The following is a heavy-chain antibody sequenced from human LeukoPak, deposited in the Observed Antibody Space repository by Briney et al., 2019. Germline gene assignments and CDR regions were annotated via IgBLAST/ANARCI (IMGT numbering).Heavy chain of an antibody. J-gene: IGHJ5*01. D-gene: IGHD6-13*01. Sequence: ASVKVSCKASGYTFTGYYMHWVRQAPGQGLEWMGWINPNSGGTNYAQKFQGRVTMTRDTSISTAYMELSRLRSDDTAVYYCAREVSSGIAAPKGWFDSWGQGTLVTVSS. CDR1: GYTFTGYY. CDR3: AREVSSGIAAPKGWFDS. CDR2: INPNSGGT. V-gene: IGHV1-2*02.